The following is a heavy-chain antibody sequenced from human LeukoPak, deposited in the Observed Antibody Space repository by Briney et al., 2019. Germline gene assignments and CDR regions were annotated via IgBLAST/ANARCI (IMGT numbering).Heavy chain of an antibody. CDR1: GFTFSSYA. J-gene: IGHJ4*02. V-gene: IGHV3-23*01. Sequence: GGSLRLSCAASGFTFSSYAMSWVRQAPGKGLEWASAISGSGGSTYYADPVKGRFTISRDNSKNTLYLQMNSLRAEDTAVYYCAKDIVVVPADLVFDYWGQGALVTVSS. CDR3: AKDIVVVPADLVFDY. D-gene: IGHD2-2*01. CDR2: ISGSGGST.